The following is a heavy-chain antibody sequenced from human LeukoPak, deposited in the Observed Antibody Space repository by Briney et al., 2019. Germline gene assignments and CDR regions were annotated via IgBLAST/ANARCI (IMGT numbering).Heavy chain of an antibody. CDR1: GGSISSGDYY. V-gene: IGHV4-30-4*01. CDR2: IYYSGST. D-gene: IGHD1-1*01. Sequence: SETLSLTCTVSGGSISSGDYYWSWIRQPPGKGLEWIGYIYYSGSTYYNPSLKSRVTISVDTSKNQFSLKLSSVTAADTAVYYCARDTHNWNDAVWFDPWGQGTLVTVSS. J-gene: IGHJ5*02. CDR3: ARDTHNWNDAVWFDP.